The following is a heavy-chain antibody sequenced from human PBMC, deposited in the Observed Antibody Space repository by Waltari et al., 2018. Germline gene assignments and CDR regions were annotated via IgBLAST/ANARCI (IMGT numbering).Heavy chain of an antibody. J-gene: IGHJ4*02. Sequence: QVQLQEPVPGLVKLSATLSLTCPVSVASINTYYWNWIRQLPGKELEWIGYIAYNGRTNYNPYLKSRVTISVDTSKTQFSLKLTSVTAADTAVYYCGRSYDFWSGYPLDYWGPGSLVTVSS. D-gene: IGHD3-3*01. CDR2: IAYNGRT. CDR3: GRSYDFWSGYPLDY. V-gene: IGHV4-59*01. CDR1: VASINTYY.